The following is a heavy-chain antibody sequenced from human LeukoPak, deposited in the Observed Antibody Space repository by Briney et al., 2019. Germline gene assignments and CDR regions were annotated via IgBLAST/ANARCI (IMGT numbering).Heavy chain of an antibody. J-gene: IGHJ4*02. D-gene: IGHD4/OR15-4a*01. CDR3: ARDEVYGEQYYFDY. Sequence: GGSLRLSCAASGFTFSTYTRNWVRQAPGKGLEWVSSISSSSTYIYSADSLQRRFTISRDNAKHSLYLQMTSLRAEDTAVYYCARDEVYGEQYYFDYWGQGTLVTVSS. CDR1: GFTFSTYT. CDR2: ISSSSTYI. V-gene: IGHV3-21*01.